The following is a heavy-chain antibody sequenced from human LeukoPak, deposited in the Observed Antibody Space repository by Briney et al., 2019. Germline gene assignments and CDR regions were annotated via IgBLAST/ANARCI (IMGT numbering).Heavy chain of an antibody. D-gene: IGHD5-12*01. J-gene: IGHJ6*02. CDR1: GFTFSSYT. Sequence: HPGGSLRPSCAASGFTFSSYTMYWVRQAPGKGLEWVAIISDDGSTKYYADSVKGRFTISRDNSKNTLYLQMNSLRDEDTAVYYCARAGKGATTQYHGMDVWGQGTTVTVSS. CDR3: ARAGKGATTQYHGMDV. V-gene: IGHV3-30-3*01. CDR2: ISDDGSTK.